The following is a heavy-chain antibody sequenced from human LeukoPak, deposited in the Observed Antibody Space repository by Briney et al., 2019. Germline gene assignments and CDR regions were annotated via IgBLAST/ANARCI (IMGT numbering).Heavy chain of an antibody. CDR2: IIPIFGTA. D-gene: IGHD3-22*01. CDR3: ARDSSGYSGAFDI. CDR1: GGTFSSYA. Sequence: ASVKVSCKASGGTFSSYAISWVRQAPGQGLEWMGGIIPIFGTANYAQKFQGRVTITTDESTSTAYMELSSLRSEDTAVYYCARDSSGYSGAFDIWGQGTMVTVSS. J-gene: IGHJ3*02. V-gene: IGHV1-69*05.